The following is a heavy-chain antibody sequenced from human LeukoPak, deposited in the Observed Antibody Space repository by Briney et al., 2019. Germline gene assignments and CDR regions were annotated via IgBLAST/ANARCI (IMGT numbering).Heavy chain of an antibody. D-gene: IGHD2-8*02. CDR2: ISYTGST. CDR1: GGSISSSSFY. CDR3: ARAVAYGIDTGYFDY. J-gene: IGHJ4*02. Sequence: SETLSLTCSVSGGSISSSSFYWGWIRQPPGKGLEWIGSISYTGSTYYNPSFKSRVTISVDTSKNQFSLNLNSVTAADTAVYYCARAVAYGIDTGYFDYWGQGTLVIVSS. V-gene: IGHV4-39*07.